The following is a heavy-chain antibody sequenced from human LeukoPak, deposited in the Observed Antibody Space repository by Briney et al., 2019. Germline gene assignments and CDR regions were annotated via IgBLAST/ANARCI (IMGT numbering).Heavy chain of an antibody. CDR2: IKQHGSEK. V-gene: IGHV3-7*01. Sequence: GGSLRLSCTASGFTFNYSWMSWVRQAPGKGLQWVANIKQHGSEKSYLDSVKGRFTISRDNTKNSLFLQMNSLRAEDTAVYYCARVGIDYLASYHFDQWGQETLVTVSS. D-gene: IGHD2/OR15-2a*01. CDR3: ARVGIDYLASYHFDQ. CDR1: GFTFNYSW. J-gene: IGHJ4*02.